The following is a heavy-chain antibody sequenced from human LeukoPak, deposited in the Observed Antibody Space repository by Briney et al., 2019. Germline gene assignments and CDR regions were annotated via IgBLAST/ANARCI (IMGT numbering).Heavy chain of an antibody. V-gene: IGHV3-66*01. CDR2: TSSGGNT. Sequence: GGSLRLSCAASGFTVSSNNMNWVRQAPGKGLEWVSVTSSGGNTYYADSVRGRFTISRDNSKNTLYLQMNSLRAEDTAVYYCARDPRSGTGIWGQGALVTVSS. CDR1: GFTVSSNN. J-gene: IGHJ4*02. D-gene: IGHD1-1*01. CDR3: ARDPRSGTGI.